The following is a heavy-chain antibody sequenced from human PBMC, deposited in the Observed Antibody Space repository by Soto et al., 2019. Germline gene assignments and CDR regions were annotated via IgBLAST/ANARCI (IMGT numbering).Heavy chain of an antibody. V-gene: IGHV1-8*01. Sequence: QVQLVQSGAEVKKPGASVKVSCKASAYTFTSYEINWVRQATGQGLEWMGWMNPNSGDTGYAQKFQGRVTMTRNTSISTAYMELSSLRSEDTAVYYCARGELLWFGELLRWGQGTLVTVSS. J-gene: IGHJ4*02. CDR1: AYTFTSYE. D-gene: IGHD3-10*01. CDR2: MNPNSGDT. CDR3: ARGELLWFGELLR.